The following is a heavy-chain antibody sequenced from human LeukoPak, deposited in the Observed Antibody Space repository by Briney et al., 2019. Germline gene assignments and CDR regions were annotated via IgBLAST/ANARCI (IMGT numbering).Heavy chain of an antibody. J-gene: IGHJ4*02. CDR2: IYHSGST. V-gene: IGHV4-4*02. D-gene: IGHD2-15*01. Sequence: KPSETLSLTCAVSGGSISSSNWWSWVRQPPGKGLKWIGEIYHSGSTNYNPSLKSRVTISVDKSKNQFSLKLSSVTAADTAVYYCARVGCSGGSCYLDYWGQGILVTVSS. CDR1: GGSISSSNW. CDR3: ARVGCSGGSCYLDY.